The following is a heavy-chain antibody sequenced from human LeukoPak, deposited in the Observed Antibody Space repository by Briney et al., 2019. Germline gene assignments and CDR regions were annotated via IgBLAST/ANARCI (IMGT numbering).Heavy chain of an antibody. CDR2: IFRIGST. Sequence: SETLSLTCTVSGFSITTGYYWAWIRQPPGKGLEWIGTIFRIGSTYQNPSLKSRITISVDTSKNQFSLKLSSVTAADTALYYCARTRCQLVQYYYYYYMDVWGKGTTVTVSS. D-gene: IGHD6-13*01. CDR1: GFSITTGYY. CDR3: ARTRCQLVQYYYYYYMDV. J-gene: IGHJ6*03. V-gene: IGHV4-38-2*02.